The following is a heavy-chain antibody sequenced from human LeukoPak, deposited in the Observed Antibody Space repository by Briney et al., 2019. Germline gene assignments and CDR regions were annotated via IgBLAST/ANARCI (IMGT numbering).Heavy chain of an antibody. CDR1: GYTLTELS. CDR3: ARGGIAVAGTYFDY. J-gene: IGHJ4*02. V-gene: IGHV1-24*01. D-gene: IGHD6-19*01. CDR2: FDPEDGET. Sequence: ASVKVSCKVSGYTLTELSMHWVRQAPGKGLEWMGGFDPEDGETIYAQKFQGRVTMTEDTSTDTAYMELRSLRSEDTAVYFCARGGIAVAGTYFDYWGQGTLVTVSS.